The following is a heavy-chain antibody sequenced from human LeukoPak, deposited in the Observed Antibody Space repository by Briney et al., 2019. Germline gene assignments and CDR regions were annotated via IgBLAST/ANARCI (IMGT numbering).Heavy chain of an antibody. Sequence: GESLKISCKGSGYSFTSYWIGWVRQMPGKGLEWMGIIYPGDSNTRYSPSFQGQVTISADKSISTAYLQWSSLKASDTAIYYCARHPSRGSGEFDYWGQGTLVTVSS. D-gene: IGHD6-25*01. CDR1: GYSFTSYW. CDR2: IYPGDSNT. V-gene: IGHV5-51*01. CDR3: ARHPSRGSGEFDY. J-gene: IGHJ4*02.